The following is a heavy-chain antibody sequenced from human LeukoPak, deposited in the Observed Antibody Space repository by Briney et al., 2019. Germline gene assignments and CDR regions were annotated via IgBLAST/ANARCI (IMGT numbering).Heavy chain of an antibody. D-gene: IGHD5-12*01. J-gene: IGHJ4*02. CDR1: GGSISSSSYY. Sequence: SETLSLTCTVSGGSISSSSYYWGWIRQPPGKGLEWIGSFHYSGSTYYNPSLKSRVTISVDTSKNQLSLKLSSVTDAGTAVYYCASPPRAYRGYASDYWGQGTLVTVSS. CDR3: ASPPRAYRGYASDY. CDR2: FHYSGST. V-gene: IGHV4-39*01.